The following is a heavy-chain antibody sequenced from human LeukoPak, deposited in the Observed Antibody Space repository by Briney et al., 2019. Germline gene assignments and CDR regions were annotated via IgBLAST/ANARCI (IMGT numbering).Heavy chain of an antibody. CDR3: ARDLRLTWV. D-gene: IGHD2-15*01. CDR2: IIPIFGTA. V-gene: IGHV1-69*13. J-gene: IGHJ4*02. CDR1: GGTFSSYG. Sequence: ASVKVSCKTSGGTFSSYGISWVRQAPGQGLEWLGGIIPIFGTANYAQKFQGRVTIIADESTSTGYMELSSLRSDDTAVYYCARDLRLTWVGGQGTLVTVSS.